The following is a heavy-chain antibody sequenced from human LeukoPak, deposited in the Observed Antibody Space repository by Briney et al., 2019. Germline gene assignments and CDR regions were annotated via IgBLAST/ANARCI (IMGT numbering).Heavy chain of an antibody. D-gene: IGHD3-22*01. Sequence: GGSLRLSCAASGFTFDDYAMHWVRQAPGKGLEWVSGISWNSGSIGYADSVKGRFTISRDNAKNSPYLQMNSLRAEDTAVYYCAKDRGGGYDSSGYYHALIYYYYGMDVWGQGTTVTVSS. CDR3: AKDRGGGYDSSGYYHALIYYYYGMDV. CDR2: ISWNSGSI. V-gene: IGHV3-9*01. CDR1: GFTFDDYA. J-gene: IGHJ6*02.